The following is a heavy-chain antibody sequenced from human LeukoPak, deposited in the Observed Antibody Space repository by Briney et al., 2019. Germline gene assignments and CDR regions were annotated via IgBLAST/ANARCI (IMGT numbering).Heavy chain of an antibody. D-gene: IGHD6-19*01. CDR3: ARDGSYSSGWLDY. V-gene: IGHV4-4*07. CDR2: IYTSGSI. Sequence: PSETLSLTCTVSGGSISNYWSWIRQPAGKGLEWIGRIYTSGSITYNPSLKSRVSMSVDTSKNQFSLKLSSVTAADTAVYYCARDGSYSSGWLDYWGQGTLVTVSS. CDR1: GGSISNY. J-gene: IGHJ4*02.